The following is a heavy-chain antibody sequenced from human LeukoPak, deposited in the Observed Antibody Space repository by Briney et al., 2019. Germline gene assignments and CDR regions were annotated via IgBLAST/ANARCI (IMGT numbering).Heavy chain of an antibody. CDR3: AKSGGLSGSGRLGMDV. D-gene: IGHD3-10*01. CDR1: GFASSSYA. CDR2: ISGSGGST. J-gene: IGHJ6*02. Sequence: GGSLRLSCAASGFASSSYAMSWVRQAPGKGLEWVSAISGSGGSTHYADSVKGRFTISRDNSINTLYLQMSSLRAEDAAVYYCAKSGGLSGSGRLGMDVWGQGTTVTVSS. V-gene: IGHV3-23*01.